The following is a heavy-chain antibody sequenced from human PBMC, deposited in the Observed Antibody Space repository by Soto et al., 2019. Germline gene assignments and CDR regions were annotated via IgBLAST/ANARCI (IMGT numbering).Heavy chain of an antibody. CDR1: GGTFSSYA. V-gene: IGHV1-69*01. D-gene: IGHD3-9*01. CDR3: ARDYDILTGYSPNYGMDV. Sequence: QVQLVQSGAEVKKPGSSVKVSCKASGGTFSSYAISWVRQAPGQGLEWMGGSIPIFGTANYAQKFQGRVTITADESTSTAYMELSSLRAEDTAVYYCARDYDILTGYSPNYGMDVWGQGTTVTVSS. J-gene: IGHJ6*02. CDR2: SIPIFGTA.